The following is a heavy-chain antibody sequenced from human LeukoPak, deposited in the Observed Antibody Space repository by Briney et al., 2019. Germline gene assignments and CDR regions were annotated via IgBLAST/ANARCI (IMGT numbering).Heavy chain of an antibody. CDR3: ATRDSGWYLDY. J-gene: IGHJ4*02. Sequence: ASETLSLTCTVSGGSINSYYWSWIRQPPGKGLEWIGYIYYSGSTNYNPSLKSRVTISVDKSKNQFSLKLTSVTAADTAVYYCATRDSGWYLDYWGQGTLVTVSS. CDR1: GGSINSYY. CDR2: IYYSGST. D-gene: IGHD6-19*01. V-gene: IGHV4-59*12.